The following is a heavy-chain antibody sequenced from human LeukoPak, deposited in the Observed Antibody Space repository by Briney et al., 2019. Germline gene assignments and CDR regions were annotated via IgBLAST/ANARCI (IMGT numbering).Heavy chain of an antibody. V-gene: IGHV3-21*01. CDR2: ISSSSSYI. J-gene: IGHJ4*02. CDR1: GFTFSSYS. CDR3: ARDRYSSGWMTFDY. Sequence: GGSLRLSCAASGFTFSSYSMNWVRQAPGKGLEWVSSISSSSSYIYYADSVKGRFTISRDNAKNSLYPQMNSLRAEDTAVYYCARDRYSSGWMTFDYWGQGTLVTVSS. D-gene: IGHD6-19*01.